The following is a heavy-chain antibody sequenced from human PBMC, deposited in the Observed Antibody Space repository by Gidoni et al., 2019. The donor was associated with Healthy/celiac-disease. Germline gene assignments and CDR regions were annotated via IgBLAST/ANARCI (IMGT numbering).Heavy chain of an antibody. D-gene: IGHD6-19*01. J-gene: IGHJ4*02. CDR3: ARGIAVADAIVGARSGYDY. CDR1: GFTVSSYG. V-gene: IGHV3-33*01. CDR2: IWYDGSNK. Sequence: QVQLVESGGGVVQPGRSLRLSCAPSGFTVSSYGMHWVRQAPGKGLEWVAVIWYDGSNKYYADSVKGRFTISRDNSKNTLYLQMNSLRAEDTAVYYCARGIAVADAIVGARSGYDYWGQGTLVTVSS.